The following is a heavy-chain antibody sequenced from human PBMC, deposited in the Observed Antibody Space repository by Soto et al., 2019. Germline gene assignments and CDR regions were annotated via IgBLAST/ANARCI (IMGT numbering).Heavy chain of an antibody. Sequence: QVQLVQSGAEVKKPGSSVKVSCKASGGTFSRYAFSWVRQAPGQGLEWMGGIVPIYGTRGFAQKFQGRLTITADEPTRTAYMELSSLRSEDTAVYYCARDLDYYGSGSHYYYGMGVWGQGTTATVSS. CDR3: ARDLDYYGSGSHYYYGMGV. J-gene: IGHJ6*02. CDR2: IVPIYGTR. CDR1: GGTFSRYA. V-gene: IGHV1-69*01. D-gene: IGHD3-10*01.